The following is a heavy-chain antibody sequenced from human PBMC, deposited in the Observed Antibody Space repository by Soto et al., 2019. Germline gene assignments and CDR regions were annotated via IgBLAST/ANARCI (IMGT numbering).Heavy chain of an antibody. V-gene: IGHV3-9*01. CDR1: GFTFDDYA. CDR3: AKPKARTNGSGSYHYYYYGMDV. J-gene: IGHJ6*02. Sequence: ALRLSCAASGFTFDDYAMHWVRQAPGKGLEWVSGISWNSGSIGYADSVKGRFTISRDNAKNSLYLQMNSLRAEDTALYYCAKPKARTNGSGSYHYYYYGMDVWGQGTTVTVSS. CDR2: ISWNSGSI. D-gene: IGHD3-10*01.